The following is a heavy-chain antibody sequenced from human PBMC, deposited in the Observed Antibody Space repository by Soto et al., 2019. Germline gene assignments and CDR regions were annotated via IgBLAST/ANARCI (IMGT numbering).Heavy chain of an antibody. D-gene: IGHD6-13*01. CDR2: IGAHNGNT. CDR3: ARAAAGTIPYGMDV. J-gene: IGHJ6*02. V-gene: IGHV1-18*01. CDR1: GYTFTSYG. Sequence: QVQLVQSGAEVKKPGASVKVSCKASGYTFTSYGISWVRQAPGQGLEWMGWIGAHNGNTNYAQKLQGRVTMTTDTYXSTACMELKSLGSDDTAVYYCARAAAGTIPYGMDVWGQGTTVTVSS.